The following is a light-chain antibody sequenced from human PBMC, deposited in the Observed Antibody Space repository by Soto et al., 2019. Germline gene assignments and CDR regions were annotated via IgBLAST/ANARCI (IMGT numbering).Light chain of an antibody. CDR3: QQYNSYAKWT. J-gene: IGKJ1*01. CDR2: DAS. Sequence: DIQMTQSPSTLSASVGDRVTITCRASQSISSWLDWYQQKPGKAPKLLIYDASSLESGVPSRFSGSGSGTEFTLTISSLQPDDFATYYCQQYNSYAKWTFGQGTKVEIK. V-gene: IGKV1-5*01. CDR1: QSISSW.